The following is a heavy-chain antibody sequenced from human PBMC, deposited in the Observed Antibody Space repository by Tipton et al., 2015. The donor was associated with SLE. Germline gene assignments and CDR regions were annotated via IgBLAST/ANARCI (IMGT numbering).Heavy chain of an antibody. V-gene: IGHV4-59*01. Sequence: TLSLTCTVSGGSISSYYWSWIRQPPGKGLEWIGYIYYSGSTNYNPSLKSRVTISVDTSKNQFSLKLSSVTAAATAVYYCARASGGLAHSGPYPWRFAPWGQGTLVTVSP. D-gene: IGHD5-12*01. J-gene: IGHJ5*02. CDR3: ARASGGLAHSGPYPWRFAP. CDR2: IYYSGST. CDR1: GGSISSYY.